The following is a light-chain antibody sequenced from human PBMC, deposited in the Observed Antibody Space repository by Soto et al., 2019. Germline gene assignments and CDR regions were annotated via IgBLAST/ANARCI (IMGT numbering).Light chain of an antibody. CDR3: QQFIDGWT. CDR2: DAS. V-gene: IGKV1-5*01. J-gene: IGKJ1*01. CDR1: QRISTW. Sequence: DIQMTQSPSTLSASVGDGVTITCRASQRISTWLAWYQQKPGKAPKLLISDASSLETGVPSRFSGSGSGTEFTLTISSRQPDNFATYYCQQFIDGWTFGQGTKVDI.